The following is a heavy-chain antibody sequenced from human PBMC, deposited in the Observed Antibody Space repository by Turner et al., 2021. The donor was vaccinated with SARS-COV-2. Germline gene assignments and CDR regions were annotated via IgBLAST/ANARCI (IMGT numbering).Heavy chain of an antibody. D-gene: IGHD3-10*01. Sequence: EVQLVESGGGLIQPGGSLRLSCAASGFTVSSNYMSWVRQAPGKGLEWVSVIYSGGSTYYADSVKGRFTISRDNSKNTLYLQMNSLRAEDTAVYYCARDRRVWFGELLYGLDVWGQGTKVTVSS. CDR3: ARDRRVWFGELLYGLDV. CDR1: GFTVSSNY. V-gene: IGHV3-53*01. CDR2: IYSGGST. J-gene: IGHJ6*02.